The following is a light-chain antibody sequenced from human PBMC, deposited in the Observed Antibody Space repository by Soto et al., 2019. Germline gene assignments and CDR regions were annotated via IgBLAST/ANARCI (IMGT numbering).Light chain of an antibody. V-gene: IGKV3-15*01. CDR2: GES. Sequence: EIVLTQSPGTLSLSPGERATLSCRASQSVGSSHLAWYQQKPGQAPRLLIYGESTRATGIPARFSGSGSGTEFTLTINSLQSEDFAVYYCQQYYNWPRTFGQGTKVDIK. CDR3: QQYYNWPRT. J-gene: IGKJ1*01. CDR1: QSVGSSH.